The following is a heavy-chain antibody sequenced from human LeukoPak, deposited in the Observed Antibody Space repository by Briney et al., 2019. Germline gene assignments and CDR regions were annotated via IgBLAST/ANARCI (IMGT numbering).Heavy chain of an antibody. D-gene: IGHD1-26*01. J-gene: IGHJ4*02. CDR1: GYTFTSYD. CDR2: MNPNSGNT. Sequence: ASVKVSCKASGYTFTSYDINWVRQATGQGLEWMGWMNPNSGNTGYAQKFQGRVTITRNTSISTAYMELSSLRSEDTAVYYCARLRRSGSYLGYWGQGTLVTVSS. V-gene: IGHV1-8*03. CDR3: ARLRRSGSYLGY.